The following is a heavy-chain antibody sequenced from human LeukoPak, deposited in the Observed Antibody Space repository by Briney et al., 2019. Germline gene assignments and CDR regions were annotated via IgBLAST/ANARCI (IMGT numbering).Heavy chain of an antibody. J-gene: IGHJ6*04. V-gene: IGHV3-21*01. Sequence: GGSLRLACAASGFTFSSFAMNWVRQAPGKGLEWVSSITFSGDYIYYVDSVKGRFTISRDNAKNSLYLHMNSLRAEDTAVYYCASNFRYLDIWGKGTTVTVSS. CDR2: ITFSGDYI. CDR1: GFTFSSFA. D-gene: IGHD3-9*01. CDR3: ASNFRYLDI.